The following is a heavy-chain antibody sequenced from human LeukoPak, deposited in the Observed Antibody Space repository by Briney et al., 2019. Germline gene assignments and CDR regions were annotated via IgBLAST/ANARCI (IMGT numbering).Heavy chain of an antibody. D-gene: IGHD3-9*01. CDR3: ARGSLPTGDY. CDR1: GGSFSGYY. V-gene: IGHV4-34*01. J-gene: IGHJ4*02. CDR2: INHSGST. Sequence: SETLSLTCAVYGGSFSGYYWSWIRLPPGKGLEWIGEINHSGSTNYNPSLKSRVTISVDTSKNQFSLKLSSVTAADTAVYYCARGSLPTGDYWGQGTLVTVSS.